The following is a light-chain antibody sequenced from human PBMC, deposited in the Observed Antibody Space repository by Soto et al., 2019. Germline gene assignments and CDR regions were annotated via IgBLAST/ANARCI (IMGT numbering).Light chain of an antibody. J-gene: IGLJ2*01. CDR3: QSYDSSLSVL. CDR2: ANT. V-gene: IGLV1-40*01. Sequence: QLVLTQPPSVSGAPGQRVTISCTGSSSNIGAGYDVHWYQQLPGTAPKLLIYANTNRPSGVPDRFSGSKSGTSASLAITGLEAEDEADYYCQSYDSSLSVLFSGGTKLTVL. CDR1: SSNIGAGYD.